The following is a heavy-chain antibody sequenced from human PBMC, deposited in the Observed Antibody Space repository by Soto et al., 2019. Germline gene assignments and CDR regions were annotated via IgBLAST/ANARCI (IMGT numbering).Heavy chain of an antibody. V-gene: IGHV4-59*01. CDR1: ADSIKSCS. J-gene: IGHJ4*02. Sequence: SEPLSLPCTISADSIKSCSWTWVRQPPGKGLEWIGSVYFSGTTNSNPSLESRVTISADTSKNLFSLKVVSVTPSDTAVYFCARDLSGGSSYYEFDSCGPGTLVTVSS. CDR3: ARDLSGGSSYYEFDS. CDR2: VYFSGTT. D-gene: IGHD1-26*01.